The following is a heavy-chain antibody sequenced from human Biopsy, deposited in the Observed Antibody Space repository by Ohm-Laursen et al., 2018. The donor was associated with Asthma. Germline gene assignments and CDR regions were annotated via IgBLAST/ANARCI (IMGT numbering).Heavy chain of an antibody. CDR3: ARGPNYHGSGRAPIGMDV. V-gene: IGHV4-61*01. Sequence: SDTLSLTCTVSGGSVSTGSYYWSWIRQPPGKGLEWLGYIYYTGSDNYNPSLKSRVTISGDTSKNQFSLRLNSVTAADTAVYYCARGPNYHGSGRAPIGMDVWGQGTTVTVSS. D-gene: IGHD3-10*01. CDR2: IYYTGSD. J-gene: IGHJ6*02. CDR1: GGSVSTGSYY.